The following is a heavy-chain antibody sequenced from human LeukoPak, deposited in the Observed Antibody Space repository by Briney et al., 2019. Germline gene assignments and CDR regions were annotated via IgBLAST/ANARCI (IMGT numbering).Heavy chain of an antibody. CDR3: ARSSMRVTANKSWFDP. CDR1: GGSISSYY. CDR2: IYYTGST. V-gene: IGHV4-59*01. Sequence: SETLSLTCTVSGGSISSYYWSWIRQPPGGGREGMGDIYYTGSTNYNPSLKSPVTISVDTSRTQFSLRLRSVTAADTAVYYCARSSMRVTANKSWFDPWGQGTLVTVSS. J-gene: IGHJ5*02. D-gene: IGHD2-21*02.